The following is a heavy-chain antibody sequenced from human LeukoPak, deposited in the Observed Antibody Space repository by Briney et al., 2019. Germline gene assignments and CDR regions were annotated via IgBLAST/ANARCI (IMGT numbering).Heavy chain of an antibody. V-gene: IGHV1-2*02. CDR3: ARGRSFGELGVY. CDR2: INPNSDAT. Sequence: ASVKVSCKASGYTFIDYYIHWVRQAPGQGLEWMGSINPNSDATNYAQNFQGRVTMTRDTFIRTAYMELSRLTSDDTAVYYCARGRSFGELGVYWGQGTLLTVSS. D-gene: IGHD3-10*01. J-gene: IGHJ4*02. CDR1: GYTFIDYY.